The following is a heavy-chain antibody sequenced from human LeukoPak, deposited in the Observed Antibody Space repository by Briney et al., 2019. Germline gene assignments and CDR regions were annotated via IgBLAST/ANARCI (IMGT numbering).Heavy chain of an antibody. CDR2: ISSSGSTI. V-gene: IGHV3-48*03. Sequence: PGGSLRLSCAASGFTFSSYEMNWVRQAPGKGLEWVSYISSSGSTIYYADSVKGRFTISRDNAKNSLYLQMNSLRAEDTAVYYCARWFRRTLLSRSEGGTFDYWGQGTLVTVSS. CDR3: ARWFRRTLLSRSEGGTFDY. D-gene: IGHD6-13*01. J-gene: IGHJ4*02. CDR1: GFTFSSYE.